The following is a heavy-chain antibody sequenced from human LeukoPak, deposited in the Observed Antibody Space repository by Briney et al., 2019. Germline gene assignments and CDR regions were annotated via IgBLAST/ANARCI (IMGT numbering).Heavy chain of an antibody. V-gene: IGHV3-9*01. CDR2: ISWNSGSI. Sequence: GRSLRLSCAASGFTFYDYAMHWVPHAPGKGLEWVSGISWNSGSIGYADSVKGRFTISRDNAKNSLYLQMNSLSAEDTALYYCAKERGYSYGLDYWGQGTLVTVSS. CDR3: AKERGYSYGLDY. CDR1: GFTFYDYA. J-gene: IGHJ4*02. D-gene: IGHD5-18*01.